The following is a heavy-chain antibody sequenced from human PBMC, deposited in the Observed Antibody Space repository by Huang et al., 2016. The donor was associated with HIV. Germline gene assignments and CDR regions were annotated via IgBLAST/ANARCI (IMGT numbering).Heavy chain of an antibody. CDR3: ARNYYDNVDWYFDL. D-gene: IGHD3-22*01. CDR1: GGSINSYY. V-gene: IGHV4-59*01. Sequence: QVQLQESGPGLVKPSETLSLTCTVSGGSINSYYWSWIRQPPGKGLEWIGYIHYSGSTIDHPSLKRRVTISVDTSKNQFSLKLSSVTAADTAMYYCARNYYDNVDWYFDLWGRGTLVTVSS. CDR2: IHYSGST. J-gene: IGHJ2*01.